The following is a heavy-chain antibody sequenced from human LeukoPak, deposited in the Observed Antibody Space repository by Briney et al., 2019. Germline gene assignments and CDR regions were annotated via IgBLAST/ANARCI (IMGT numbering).Heavy chain of an antibody. CDR1: GFTFSNYE. CDR2: ITSSGPTA. CDR3: ARLGFCSDGSCYSLDY. D-gene: IGHD2-15*01. J-gene: IGHJ4*02. V-gene: IGHV3-48*03. Sequence: GGSLRLSCAASGFTFSNYEMNWVRQAPGMGLEWVSYITSSGPTAFYADSVKGRFNISRDNAQNSLFLQMNNLTAEDTAIYYCARLGFCSDGSCYSLDYWGQGIPVTVSS.